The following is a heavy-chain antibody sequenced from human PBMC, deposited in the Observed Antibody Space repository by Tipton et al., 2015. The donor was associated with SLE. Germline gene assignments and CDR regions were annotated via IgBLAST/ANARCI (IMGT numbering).Heavy chain of an antibody. CDR3: ARVRVDTAMGVFDF. D-gene: IGHD5-18*01. CDR2: ISTYNGNT. J-gene: IGHJ4*02. V-gene: IGHV1-18*01. CDR1: GYTFTTYG. Sequence: QSGAEVKKPGASVRVSCKASGYTFTTYGISWVRQAPGQGLEWMGWISTYNGNTNYAQKPQGRVTMTSDTSTSTAYMELRSLRSDDTAIYYCARVRVDTAMGVFDFWGQGTLVTVSS.